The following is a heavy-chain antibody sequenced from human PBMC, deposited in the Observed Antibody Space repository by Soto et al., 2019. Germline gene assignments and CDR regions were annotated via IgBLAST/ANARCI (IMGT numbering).Heavy chain of an antibody. CDR2: ISYDGSNK. V-gene: IGHV3-30*18. CDR3: AKEDYGSGSYYGDAYYYYGMDV. CDR1: GFTFSSYG. Sequence: PGGSLRLSCAASGFTFSSYGMHWVRQAPGKGLEWVAVISYDGSNKYYADSVKGRFTISRDNSKNTLYLQMNSLRAEDTAVYYCAKEDYGSGSYYGDAYYYYGMDVWGQGTAVTVSS. J-gene: IGHJ6*02. D-gene: IGHD3-10*01.